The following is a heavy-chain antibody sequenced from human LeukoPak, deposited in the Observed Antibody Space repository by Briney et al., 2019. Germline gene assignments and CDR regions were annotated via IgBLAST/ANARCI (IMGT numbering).Heavy chain of an antibody. CDR1: GFTLSTYS. D-gene: IGHD6-19*01. CDR2: IKQDGSEK. CDR3: ASVGIAVAADAFDI. Sequence: GGSLRLSCGASGFTLSTYSMSWVRQAPGKGLEWVANIKQDGSEKYYVDSVKGRFTISRDNAKNSLYLQMNSLRAEDTAVYYCASVGIAVAADAFDIWGQGTMVTVSS. J-gene: IGHJ3*02. V-gene: IGHV3-7*01.